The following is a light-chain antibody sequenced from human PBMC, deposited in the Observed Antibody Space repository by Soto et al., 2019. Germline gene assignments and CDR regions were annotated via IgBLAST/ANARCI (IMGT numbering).Light chain of an antibody. CDR3: QQYHNWPPLT. V-gene: IGKV3-15*01. Sequence: EIVMTQSPATLSVSPGERATLSCRASQSVSANLAWYQQKPGQAPRLLIYDASTRAAGVPARFSGSGSGTEFSLYISSLQSEDFAVYYCQQYHNWPPLTFGGGTKVEIK. J-gene: IGKJ4*01. CDR1: QSVSAN. CDR2: DAS.